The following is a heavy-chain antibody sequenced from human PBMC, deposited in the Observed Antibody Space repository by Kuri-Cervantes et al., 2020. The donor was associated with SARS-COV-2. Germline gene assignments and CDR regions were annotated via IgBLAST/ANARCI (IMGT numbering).Heavy chain of an antibody. CDR3: AKDISSAVAGPSYYYYGMDV. J-gene: IGHJ6*02. Sequence: GGSLRLSCAASGFTFSSYGMHWVRQAPGKGLEWVAFIRYDGSNKYYADSVKGRFTISRDNAKNSLYLQMNSLRAGDTAVYYCAKDISSAVAGPSYYYYGMDVWGQGTTVTVSS. V-gene: IGHV3-30*02. CDR2: IRYDGSNK. D-gene: IGHD6-19*01. CDR1: GFTFSSYG.